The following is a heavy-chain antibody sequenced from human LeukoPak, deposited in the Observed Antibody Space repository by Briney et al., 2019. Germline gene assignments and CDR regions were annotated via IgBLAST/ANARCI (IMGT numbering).Heavy chain of an antibody. V-gene: IGHV4-39*01. CDR2: ISYSGST. J-gene: IGHJ6*03. CDR1: GGSISSSFYY. D-gene: IGHD6-13*01. Sequence: SETLSLTCSVSGGSISSSFYYWGWIRQPPGKGLEWIGSISYSGSTYYIPSLKSRVTISVDPSKNQFSLNLGSLTAADTAVYYCARRSISYYYYYMDVWGKGTTVTVSS. CDR3: ARRSISYYYYYMDV.